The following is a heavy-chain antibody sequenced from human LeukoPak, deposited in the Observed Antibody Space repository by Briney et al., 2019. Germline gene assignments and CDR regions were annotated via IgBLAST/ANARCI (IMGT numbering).Heavy chain of an antibody. CDR2: IKQDGSEK. Sequence: GGSLRLSCAASGFTFSSYWMSWVRQAPGKGLEWVANIKQDGSEKYYVDSVKGRFTISRDNAKNSLYLQMNSLRAEDTAVYYCARSTHFDWLYLDYWGQGTLVTVSS. J-gene: IGHJ4*02. D-gene: IGHD3-9*01. V-gene: IGHV3-7*01. CDR3: ARSTHFDWLYLDY. CDR1: GFTFSSYW.